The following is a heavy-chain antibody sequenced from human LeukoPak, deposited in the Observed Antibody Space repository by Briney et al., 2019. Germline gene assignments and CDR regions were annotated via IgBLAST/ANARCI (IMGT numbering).Heavy chain of an antibody. J-gene: IGHJ4*02. Sequence: GGSLRLSCVASGFSVSSNYMSWVRQAPGKGLEWVSVIYTGGNTYYADFVKGRFTISRDNAKNMLYLQMNSLRAEDTAVYYCASTGSGYGERHFDYWGQGTLVTVSS. CDR3: ASTGSGYGERHFDY. CDR2: IYTGGNT. CDR1: GFSVSSNY. D-gene: IGHD3-22*01. V-gene: IGHV3-53*01.